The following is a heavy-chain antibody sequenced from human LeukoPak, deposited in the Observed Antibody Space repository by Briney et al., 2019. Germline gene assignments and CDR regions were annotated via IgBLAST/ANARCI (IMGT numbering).Heavy chain of an antibody. CDR1: GYTFSSHG. CDR3: ARLLGDRMGMLDY. CDR2: IWYDGSIK. J-gene: IGHJ4*02. Sequence: GGSLRLSCAASGYTFSSHGMHWVRQAPGKGLGWVALIWYDGSIKYYAESVKGRFTISRDNSQYTQYLQMNRLRVEDTAVYYCARLLGDRMGMLDYWGQGTRVTVSS. V-gene: IGHV3-33*01. D-gene: IGHD4-17*01.